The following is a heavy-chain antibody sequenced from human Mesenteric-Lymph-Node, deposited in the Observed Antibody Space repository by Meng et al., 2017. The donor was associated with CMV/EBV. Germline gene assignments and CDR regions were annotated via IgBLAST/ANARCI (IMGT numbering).Heavy chain of an antibody. CDR3: AGDLRYSYDTSDL. CDR1: GFTFSNAW. Sequence: GESLKISCAASGFTFSNAWMSWVRQAPGKGLEWVGRIKSKTDGGTTDYAAPVKGRFTISRDDSKNTLYLQMNSLRAQDTAVYYCAGDLRYSYDTSDLWGRGTLVTVSS. CDR2: IKSKTDGGTT. V-gene: IGHV3-15*01. J-gene: IGHJ4*02. D-gene: IGHD3-22*01.